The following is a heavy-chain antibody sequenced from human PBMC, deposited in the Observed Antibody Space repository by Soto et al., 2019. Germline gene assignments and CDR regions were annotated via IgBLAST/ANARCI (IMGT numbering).Heavy chain of an antibody. Sequence: SETLSLTCTVSGGSISSYTYYWGWIRQPPGKGLEWIGSMFYGGSAYYNPSLKSRLTLSVDTSKNQFSLKLSSVTAADTAVYYCARRDNWFDPWGQGTLVTVSS. CDR1: GGSISSYTYY. J-gene: IGHJ5*02. CDR2: MFYGGSA. CDR3: ARRDNWFDP. V-gene: IGHV4-39*01.